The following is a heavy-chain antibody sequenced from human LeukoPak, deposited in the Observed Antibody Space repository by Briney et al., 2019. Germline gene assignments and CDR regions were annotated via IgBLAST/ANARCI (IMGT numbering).Heavy chain of an antibody. V-gene: IGHV3-33*06. J-gene: IGHJ4*02. Sequence: GRSLRLSCVASGLTLSNFCVHWVRQAPGKGPEWVAVIWNDGSHQYYSDSVKGRFTISRDNSKNTVYLQMNSLGVEDTAGYYCAKDSKDYGDFYVSYWGQRTLVIVSS. CDR1: GLTLSNFC. CDR3: AKDSKDYGDFYVSY. D-gene: IGHD3-16*01. CDR2: IWNDGSHQ.